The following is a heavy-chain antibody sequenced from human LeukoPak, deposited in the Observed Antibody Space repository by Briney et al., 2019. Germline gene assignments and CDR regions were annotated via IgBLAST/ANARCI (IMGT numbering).Heavy chain of an antibody. CDR1: GGSISSSSYY. Sequence: SETLSLTCTVSGGSISSSSYYWSWIRQPPGKGLEWIGYIYYSGSTNYNPSLKSRVTISVDTSKNQFSLKLSSVTAADTAVYYCAREGCSGGSCYFSPNDAFDIWGQGTMVTVSS. D-gene: IGHD2-15*01. J-gene: IGHJ3*02. V-gene: IGHV4-61*01. CDR3: AREGCSGGSCYFSPNDAFDI. CDR2: IYYSGST.